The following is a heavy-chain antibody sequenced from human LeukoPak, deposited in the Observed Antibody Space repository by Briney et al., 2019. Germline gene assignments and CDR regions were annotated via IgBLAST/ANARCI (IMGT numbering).Heavy chain of an antibody. V-gene: IGHV5-10-1*01. CDR2: IDPSDSYT. D-gene: IGHD6-13*01. J-gene: IGHJ6*02. Sequence: GESLKISCKGSGYSFTSYWISWVRQMPGKGLEWMGRIDPSDSYTNYSPSFQGHVTISADKSISTAYLQWSSLKASDTAMYYCARQKQQLVNYYYGMDVWGQGTTVTVSS. CDR1: GYSFTSYW. CDR3: ARQKQQLVNYYYGMDV.